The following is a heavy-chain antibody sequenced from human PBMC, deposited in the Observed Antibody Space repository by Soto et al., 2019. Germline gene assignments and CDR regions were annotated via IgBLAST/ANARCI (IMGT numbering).Heavy chain of an antibody. CDR2: ISYDGSNK. CDR1: GFTFNNYA. CDR3: ARGDGYIYGNTFDS. J-gene: IGHJ4*02. Sequence: QVQLVESGGGVVQPGRSLRLSCAASGFTFNNYAMHWVRQAPGKGLEWVAFISYDGSNKYYADSVTGRFTISRDNSRNTLYLQMNSLRAEDTAVYYCARGDGYIYGNTFDSWGQGTLVGVSS. D-gene: IGHD5-18*01. V-gene: IGHV3-30-3*01.